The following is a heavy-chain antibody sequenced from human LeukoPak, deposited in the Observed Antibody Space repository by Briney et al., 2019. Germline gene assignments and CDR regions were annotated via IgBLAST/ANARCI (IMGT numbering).Heavy chain of an antibody. J-gene: IGHJ6*03. CDR2: INPNSGGT. CDR3: ARDPVNYYYYYMDV. Sequence: GASVKVSCKASGYTFTGYYMHWVRQAPGQGLEWMGWINPNSGGTNYAQKFQGRVTMTRDTSISTAYMELSRLRSDDTAVYYCARDPVNYYYYYMDVWGKGTTVTVSS. CDR1: GYTFTGYY. V-gene: IGHV1-2*02.